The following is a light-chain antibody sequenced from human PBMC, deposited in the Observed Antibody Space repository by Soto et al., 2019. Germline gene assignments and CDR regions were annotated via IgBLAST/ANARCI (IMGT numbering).Light chain of an antibody. Sequence: EILLTQSPGTLSLSRGEISTLSCRSSQSVSSNYLGWYQQKPGQAPRLLIYDASNRATGIPARFSGSGSGTDFTLTISSLEPEDFAVYYCQQRSNWPPGLTFGGGTKVDI. V-gene: IGKV3-11*01. J-gene: IGKJ4*01. CDR1: QSVSSNY. CDR3: QQRSNWPPGLT. CDR2: DAS.